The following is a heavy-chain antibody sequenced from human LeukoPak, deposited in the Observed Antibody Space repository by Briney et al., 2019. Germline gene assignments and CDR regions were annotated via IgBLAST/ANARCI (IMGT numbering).Heavy chain of an antibody. CDR1: GGSISSYY. D-gene: IGHD6-19*01. V-gene: IGHV4-59*01. CDR3: ARDVSGWYYFDY. CDR2: IYYSGST. J-gene: IGHJ4*02. Sequence: SETLSLTCTVSGGSISSYYWSWIRQPPGKGLEWIGYIYYSGSTNYNPSLKSRVTISVDTSKNQFSLRLTSVTAADTAMYYCARDVSGWYYFDYWGQGTLVTVSS.